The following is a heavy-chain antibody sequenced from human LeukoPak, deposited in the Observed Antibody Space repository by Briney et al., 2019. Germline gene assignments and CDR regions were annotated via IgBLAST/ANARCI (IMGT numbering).Heavy chain of an antibody. D-gene: IGHD2-2*01. Sequence: GSLRLSCAASGFTFSSYGMHWVRQPPGKALEWVSYNGDSSSPTLYADSVKGRFTISRDSAKNSLYLQMNSLRVEDTAVYYCARDPYCSSTSCHGAFDIWGRGTMVTVSS. V-gene: IGHV3-48*04. CDR2: NGDSSSPT. CDR3: ARDPYCSSTSCHGAFDI. CDR1: GFTFSSYG. J-gene: IGHJ3*02.